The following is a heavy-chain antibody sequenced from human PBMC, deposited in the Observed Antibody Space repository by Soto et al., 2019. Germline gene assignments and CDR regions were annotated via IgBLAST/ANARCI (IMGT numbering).Heavy chain of an antibody. CDR2: IYPGDSDT. D-gene: IGHD3-16*01. CDR3: ARHMGGRYYYYGMDV. Sequence: GESLKISCKGSGYSFTSYWIGWVRQMPGKGLEWMGIIYPGDSDTRYSPSFQGQVTISAAKSISTAYLQWSSLKASDTAMYYCARHMGGRYYYYGMDVWGQGTTVTVSS. J-gene: IGHJ6*02. V-gene: IGHV5-51*01. CDR1: GYSFTSYW.